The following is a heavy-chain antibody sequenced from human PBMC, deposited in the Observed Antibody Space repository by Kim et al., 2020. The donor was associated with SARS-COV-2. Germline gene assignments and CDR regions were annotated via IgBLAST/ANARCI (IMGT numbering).Heavy chain of an antibody. Sequence: SVKVSCKASGFTFTSSAVQWVRQARGQRLEWIGWIVVGSGNTNYAQKFQERVTITRDMSTSTAYMELSSLRSEDTAVYYCAAEGDSITMVRGVISWGQGTLVTVSS. CDR2: IVVGSGNT. CDR1: GFTFTSSA. D-gene: IGHD3-10*01. CDR3: AAEGDSITMVRGVIS. V-gene: IGHV1-58*01. J-gene: IGHJ5*02.